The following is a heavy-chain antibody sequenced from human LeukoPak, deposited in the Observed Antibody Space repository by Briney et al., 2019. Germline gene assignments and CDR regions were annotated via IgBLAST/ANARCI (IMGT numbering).Heavy chain of an antibody. J-gene: IGHJ3*02. CDR2: ITSSRNII. Sequence: GGSLRLSCAASGFTFSSYNMNWVRQAPGKGLEWVSYITSSRNIIYYADSVKGRFTISRDSAKNSLYLQMSSLRVEDTAVYYCAREGQLVQDALDIWGQGTMVTVSA. D-gene: IGHD6-6*01. CDR1: GFTFSSYN. V-gene: IGHV3-48*01. CDR3: AREGQLVQDALDI.